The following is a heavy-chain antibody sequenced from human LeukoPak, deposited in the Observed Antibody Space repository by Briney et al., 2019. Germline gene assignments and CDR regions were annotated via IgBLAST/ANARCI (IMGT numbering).Heavy chain of an antibody. CDR3: AGGSSRADY. Sequence: GGSLRLSCVASGITFSSYTINWVRQAPGKGLEWVSSISSSSTYIYYADSVKGRFTISRDNAKNSLYLQMNSLRAEGTAVYYCAGGSSRADYWGQGTLVTVSS. D-gene: IGHD6-19*01. CDR1: GITFSSYT. J-gene: IGHJ4*02. V-gene: IGHV3-21*01. CDR2: ISSSSTYI.